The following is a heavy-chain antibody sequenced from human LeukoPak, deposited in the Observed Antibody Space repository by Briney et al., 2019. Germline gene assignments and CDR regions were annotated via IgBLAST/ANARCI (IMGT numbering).Heavy chain of an antibody. CDR3: AREIPTCGAFDI. V-gene: IGHV3-53*01. CDR2: IYSGGST. J-gene: IGHJ3*02. D-gene: IGHD2-2*01. CDR1: GFTVSSNY. Sequence: QTGGSLRLSCAASGFTVSSNYMSWVRQAPGKGLEWVSVIYSGGSTYYADSVKGRFTISRDNSKNTLYLQMNSLRAEDTAVYYCAREIPTCGAFDICPQGTMGTVSS.